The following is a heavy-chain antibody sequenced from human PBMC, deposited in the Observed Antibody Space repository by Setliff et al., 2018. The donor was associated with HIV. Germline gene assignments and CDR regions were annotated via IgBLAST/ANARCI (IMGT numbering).Heavy chain of an antibody. D-gene: IGHD3-22*01. V-gene: IGHV3-33*08. CDR2: IWFDGSND. Sequence: GGSLRLSCAASGFTFSNYGMHWVRQAPGKGLEWVSAIWFDGSNDYYVDSVRGRFTISRDNDRNTLNLRMDRLRADDTAVYYCAKSSLIVVVGTDYFDSWGQGTLVTVSS. CDR3: AKSSLIVVVGTDYFDS. J-gene: IGHJ4*02. CDR1: GFTFSNYG.